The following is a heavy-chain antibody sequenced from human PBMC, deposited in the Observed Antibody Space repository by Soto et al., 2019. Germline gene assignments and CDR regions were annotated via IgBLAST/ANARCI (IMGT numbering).Heavy chain of an antibody. J-gene: IGHJ4*02. CDR1: GFTFSSYG. V-gene: IGHV3-33*01. CDR3: ARDCAGYSSGWYQRGGFDY. Sequence: QVQLVESGGGVVQPGRSWRLSCAASGFTFSSYGMHWVRQAPGKGLEWVAFIWYDASNKYYADSVKGRFTISRDNSKNTLYLQMNSLRAEDTAVYYCARDCAGYSSGWYQRGGFDYWGQGTLVTVSS. D-gene: IGHD6-19*01. CDR2: IWYDASNK.